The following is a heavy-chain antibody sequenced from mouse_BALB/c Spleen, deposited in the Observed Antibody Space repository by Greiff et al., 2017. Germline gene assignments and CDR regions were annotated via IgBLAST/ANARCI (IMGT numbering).Heavy chain of an antibody. CDR3: ARSTYYSPWFAY. CDR2: ISYSGST. V-gene: IGHV3-2*02. CDR1: GYSITSDYA. Sequence: EVQRVESGPGLVKPSQSLSLTCTVTGYSITSDYAWNWIRQFPGNKLEWMGYISYSGSTSYNPSLKSRISITRDTSKNQFFLQLNSVTTEDTATNYCARSTYYSPWFAYWGQGTLVTVSA. D-gene: IGHD2-12*01. J-gene: IGHJ3*01.